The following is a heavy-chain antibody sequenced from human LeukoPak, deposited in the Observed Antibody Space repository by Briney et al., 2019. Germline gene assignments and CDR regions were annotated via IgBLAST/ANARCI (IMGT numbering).Heavy chain of an antibody. J-gene: IGHJ4*02. CDR2: IRSKGYGGTT. Sequence: GGSLRLSCTASGFTFGDYAMSWVRQAPGKGLEWVGFIRSKGYGGTTEYAASVKGRFTISRDDSKSIAYLQMNSLKTENTAVYYCTREPTYYYDSSGYYLVDYWGQGTLVTVSS. D-gene: IGHD3-22*01. CDR3: TREPTYYYDSSGYYLVDY. CDR1: GFTFGDYA. V-gene: IGHV3-49*04.